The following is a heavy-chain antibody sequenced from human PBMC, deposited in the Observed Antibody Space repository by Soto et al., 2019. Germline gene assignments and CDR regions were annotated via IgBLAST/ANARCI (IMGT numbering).Heavy chain of an antibody. J-gene: IGHJ4*01. CDR2: IKQDGGEK. CDR1: GFTFSEYW. D-gene: IGHD1-26*01. V-gene: IGHV3-7*01. CDR3: ATRPPGGTYFGGFDY. Sequence: GGSLRLSCVGSGFTFSEYWMSWVRQAPGEGLEWVANIKQDGGEKYYVDSVRGRFTISRDNAKNSLYLQMNSLRVEDSAVYYCATRPPGGTYFGGFDYWGHGTQVTVSS.